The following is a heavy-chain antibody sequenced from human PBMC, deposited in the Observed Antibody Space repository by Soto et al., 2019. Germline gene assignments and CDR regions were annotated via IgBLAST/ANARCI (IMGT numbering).Heavy chain of an antibody. J-gene: IGHJ6*02. V-gene: IGHV3-15*07. Sequence: PGGSLRLSCAASGFTFSNVWMNWVRQAPGKGLEWVGRIKGNTDGGTTDYAAPVKGRFTISRDDSKNTLYLQMNSLKTEDTAVYYCIQDMDVWGQGTTVTVSS. CDR3: IQDMDV. CDR2: IKGNTDGGTT. CDR1: GFTFSNVW.